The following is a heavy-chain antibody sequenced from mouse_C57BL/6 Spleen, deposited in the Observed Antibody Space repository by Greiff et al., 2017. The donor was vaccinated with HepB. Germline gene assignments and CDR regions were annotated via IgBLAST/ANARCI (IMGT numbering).Heavy chain of an antibody. J-gene: IGHJ4*01. CDR2: IDPETGGT. CDR3: TTDGYYLPSYAMDY. V-gene: IGHV1-15*01. CDR1: GYTFTDYE. D-gene: IGHD2-3*01. Sequence: VQLQQSGAELVRPGASVTLSCKASGYTFTDYEMHWVKQTPVHGLEWIGAIDPETGGTAYNQKFKGKAILTADKSSSTAYMELRSLTSEDSAVYYCTTDGYYLPSYAMDYWGQGTSVTVSS.